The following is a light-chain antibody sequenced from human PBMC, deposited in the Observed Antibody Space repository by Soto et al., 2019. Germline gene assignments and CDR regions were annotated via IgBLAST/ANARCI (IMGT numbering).Light chain of an antibody. V-gene: IGLV4-69*01. Sequence: QPVLTQSPSASASLGASVKLTCTLSSGHSSYAIAWHQQQPEKGPRYLMKLNSDGSHSKGDGIPDRFSGSSSGAERYLTMSILQSEDEADYYCETWGTGIVVFGGGTKLTVL. CDR1: SGHSSYA. CDR2: LNSDGSH. J-gene: IGLJ2*01. CDR3: ETWGTGIVV.